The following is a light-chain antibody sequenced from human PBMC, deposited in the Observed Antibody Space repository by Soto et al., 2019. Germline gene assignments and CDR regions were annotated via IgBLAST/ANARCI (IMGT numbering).Light chain of an antibody. CDR2: LAS. V-gene: IGKV2-28*01. CDR3: MQVLQTPFT. CDR1: QSLLHSNGYNY. J-gene: IGKJ4*01. Sequence: DIVLTQSTLSLPVTPGEPASISCRSSQSLLHSNGYNYLAWFLQKAGQSPQLLIYLASSRASGVPDRFSGSGLGTDFTLKISRVEAEDVGVYNCMQVLQTPFTFGGGTKVDIK.